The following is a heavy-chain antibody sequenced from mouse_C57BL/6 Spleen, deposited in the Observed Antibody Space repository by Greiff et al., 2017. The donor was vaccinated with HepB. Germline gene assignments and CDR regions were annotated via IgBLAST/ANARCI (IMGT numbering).Heavy chain of an antibody. CDR3: ARFPYYYGSSFFDY. CDR2: INPNNGGT. J-gene: IGHJ2*01. CDR1: GYTFTDYY. Sequence: EVQLQQSGPELVKPGASVKISCKASGYTFTDYYMNWVKQSHGKSLEWIGDINPNNGGTSYNQKFKGKATLTVDKSSSTAYMELRSLTSEDSAVYYCARFPYYYGSSFFDYWGQGTTLTVSS. D-gene: IGHD1-1*01. V-gene: IGHV1-26*01.